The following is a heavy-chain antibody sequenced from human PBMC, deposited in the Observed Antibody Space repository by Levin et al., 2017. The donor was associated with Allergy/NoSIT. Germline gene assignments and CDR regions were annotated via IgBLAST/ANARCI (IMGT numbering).Heavy chain of an antibody. CDR3: ARDGSYYDFWSGYYFSGLYGMDV. CDR2: IHTDGSST. CDR1: GFTFSNYW. D-gene: IGHD3-3*01. J-gene: IGHJ6*02. Sequence: GESLKISCAASGFTFSNYWMHWVRQAPGKGLVWVSRIHTDGSSTSYADSVKGRFTISRDNAKNTLYLQMNSLRAEDTAVYYCARDGSYYDFWSGYYFSGLYGMDVWGQGTTVTVSS. V-gene: IGHV3-74*01.